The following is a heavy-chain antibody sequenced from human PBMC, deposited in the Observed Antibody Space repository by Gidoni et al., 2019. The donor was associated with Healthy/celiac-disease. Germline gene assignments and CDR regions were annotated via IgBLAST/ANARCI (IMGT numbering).Heavy chain of an antibody. CDR1: GFTFSSYG. V-gene: IGHV3-30*18. CDR2: ISYDGSNK. Sequence: QVQLVESGGGVVQPGRSLRLSCAASGFTFSSYGMHWVRQAPGKGLEWVAVISYDGSNKYYADSVKGRFTISRDNSKNTLYLQMNSLRAEDTAVYYCAKDRSGGDAGDYFDYWGQGTLVTVSS. D-gene: IGHD2-21*02. J-gene: IGHJ4*02. CDR3: AKDRSGGDAGDYFDY.